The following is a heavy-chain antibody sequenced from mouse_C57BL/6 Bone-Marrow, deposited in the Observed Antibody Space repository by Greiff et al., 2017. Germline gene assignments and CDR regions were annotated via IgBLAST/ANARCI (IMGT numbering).Heavy chain of an antibody. D-gene: IGHD1-1*01. CDR2: ISGGGGNT. Sequence: EVKLVESGGGLVKPGGSLKLSCAASGFTFSSYTMSWVRQTPEKRLEWVATISGGGGNTYYPDSVKGRFTISRDNAKNTLYLQMSSLRSEDTALYYCASLYYYGRSDPPWFAYWGQGTLVTVSA. CDR1: GFTFSSYT. J-gene: IGHJ3*01. V-gene: IGHV5-9*01. CDR3: ASLYYYGRSDPPWFAY.